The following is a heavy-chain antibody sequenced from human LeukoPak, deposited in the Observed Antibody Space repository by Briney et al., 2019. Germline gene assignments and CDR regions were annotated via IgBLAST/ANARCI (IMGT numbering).Heavy chain of an antibody. V-gene: IGHV3-30*03. CDR2: ISYDGSNK. D-gene: IGHD6-13*01. CDR1: GFTFSSYG. CDR3: ASGRHSSSWYLEFGY. J-gene: IGHJ4*02. Sequence: GRSLRLSCAASGFTFSSYGMHWVRQAPGKGLEWVAVISYDGSNKYYADSVKGRFTISRDNSMNTLYLQMNSLRAEDTAVYYCASGRHSSSWYLEFGYWGQGTLVTVSS.